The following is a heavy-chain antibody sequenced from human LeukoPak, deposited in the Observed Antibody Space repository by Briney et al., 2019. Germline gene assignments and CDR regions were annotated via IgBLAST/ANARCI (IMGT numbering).Heavy chain of an antibody. V-gene: IGHV4-38-2*01. D-gene: IGHD3-3*01. CDR3: ARLRYDFWSGYTAIDWFFDL. J-gene: IGHJ2*01. CDR2: VYRSGTT. CDR1: GYAISSGYH. Sequence: KASETLSLSCVVSGYAISSGYHWGWIRQPPGEGLEWIGVVYRSGTTYYNPSLKSRVTISVDTSKNQISLTVRSVTAADTAVYYCARLRYDFWSGYTAIDWFFDLWGRGTLVTVSS.